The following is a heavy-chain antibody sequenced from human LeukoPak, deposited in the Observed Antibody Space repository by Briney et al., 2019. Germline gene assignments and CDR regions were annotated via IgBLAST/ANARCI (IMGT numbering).Heavy chain of an antibody. Sequence: ASVKVSCKASGYTFTSYYMHWVRQAPGQGLEWMGIINPNVGSTSYAQKFQGRVTMTRDTSTTTVYMELSSLRSEDTAMYYCARALSGASRMGNDYWGQGTLVTVSS. J-gene: IGHJ4*02. D-gene: IGHD2-15*01. V-gene: IGHV1-46*01. CDR1: GYTFTSYY. CDR2: INPNVGST. CDR3: ARALSGASRMGNDY.